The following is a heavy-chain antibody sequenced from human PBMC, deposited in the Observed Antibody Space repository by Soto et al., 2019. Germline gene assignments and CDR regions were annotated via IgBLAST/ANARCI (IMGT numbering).Heavy chain of an antibody. CDR2: IKRKTDGGTR. J-gene: IGHJ4*02. D-gene: IGHD3-9*01. V-gene: IGHV3-15*01. Sequence: KTGGSLRLSCAASGFTFNNAWMSWVRQAPGKGLEWVGHIKRKTDGGTRDYAAPVKGRFTISRNDSKSTLYLQMNSLKTEDTAVYYCSYLHYDILTGSIWSYFDYWGQGTLVTVSS. CDR1: GFTFNNAW. CDR3: SYLHYDILTGSIWSYFDY.